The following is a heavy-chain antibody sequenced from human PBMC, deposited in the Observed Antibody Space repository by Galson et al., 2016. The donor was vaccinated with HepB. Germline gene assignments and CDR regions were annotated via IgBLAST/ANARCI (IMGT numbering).Heavy chain of an antibody. D-gene: IGHD3-10*01. V-gene: IGHV3-21*01. Sequence: SLRLSCAASGFTFSYYSMNWVRQAPGKGLELVSSISSSSNYIYYADSVKGRFTISRDNAKNSLYLQMNSLRAEDTAVYYCARDSRAMGQGVINGWGQGTLVTVSS. CDR3: ARDSRAMGQGVING. J-gene: IGHJ4*02. CDR2: ISSSSNYI. CDR1: GFTFSYYS.